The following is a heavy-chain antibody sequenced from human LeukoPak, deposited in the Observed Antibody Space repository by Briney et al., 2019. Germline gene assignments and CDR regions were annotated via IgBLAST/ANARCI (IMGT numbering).Heavy chain of an antibody. CDR2: INSDGSST. CDR3: ARVRGSSGYYYY. D-gene: IGHD3-22*01. CDR1: GFTFSSYW. J-gene: IGHJ4*02. Sequence: PGGSLRLSCAASGFTFSSYWMHWVRQPPGKGLVWVSRINSDGSSTSYADSVKGRFTISRDNAKNTLYLQMNSLRAEDTAVYYCARVRGSSGYYYYWGQGTLVTVSS. V-gene: IGHV3-74*01.